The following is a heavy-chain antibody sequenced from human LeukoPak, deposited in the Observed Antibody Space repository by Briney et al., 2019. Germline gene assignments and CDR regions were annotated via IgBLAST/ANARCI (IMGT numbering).Heavy chain of an antibody. V-gene: IGHV1-2*06. CDR3: ARDSGSYYSYYFDY. Sequence: ASVKVSCKASGYTFTGYYMHWVRQAPGQGLEWMGRINPNSGGTNYAQKFQGRVTMTRDTSISTAYMELSRLRSDDTAVYYCARDSGSYYSYYFDYWGQGTLVTVSS. CDR1: GYTFTGYY. CDR2: INPNSGGT. J-gene: IGHJ4*02. D-gene: IGHD1-26*01.